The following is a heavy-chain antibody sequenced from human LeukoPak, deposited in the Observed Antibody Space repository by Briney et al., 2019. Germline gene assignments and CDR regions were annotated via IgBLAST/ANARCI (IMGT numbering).Heavy chain of an antibody. CDR3: AMKGITMVRGVIQVDWFDP. J-gene: IGHJ5*02. Sequence: ASVTVSFTASGYTFTIYDINWVRQAPGQGLGWMGWMNLNSGNTGYAQKFQGRVTMTRNTAISTAYVELSSLRSEDTAVYYCAMKGITMVRGVIQVDWFDPWGQGTLVTVSS. V-gene: IGHV1-8*01. CDR2: MNLNSGNT. CDR1: GYTFTIYD. D-gene: IGHD3-10*01.